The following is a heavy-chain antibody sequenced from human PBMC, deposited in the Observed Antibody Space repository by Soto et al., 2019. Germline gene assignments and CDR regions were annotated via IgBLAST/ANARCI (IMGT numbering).Heavy chain of an antibody. J-gene: IGHJ6*02. D-gene: IGHD6-19*01. CDR2: MSHDGSHK. CDR1: GFTFSTYG. V-gene: IGHV3-30*03. CDR3: ARLPRSGWDHYYYGMDV. Sequence: QVQLVESGGGVVQAGGSLGLSCTASGFTFSTYGMHWVRQAPGKGPEWVAVMSHDGSHKAFLDSVKGRFIISRDKSKNTLYLQMNILRPDDTAVYYCARLPRSGWDHYYYGMDVWGQGNTVIVSS.